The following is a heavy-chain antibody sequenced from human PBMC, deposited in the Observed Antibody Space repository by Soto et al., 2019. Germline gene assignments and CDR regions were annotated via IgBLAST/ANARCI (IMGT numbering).Heavy chain of an antibody. J-gene: IGHJ5*02. V-gene: IGHV1-18*01. Sequence: GASVKVSCKASGYNFLTYGIGWLRQAPGRGLEWMVWISTDNNHRNYAQNFQERVTMTTDTSTNTAYMELRSLRSDDTAIYYCARDRPGISVIRAVKTYNYFDPWGQGTLVTVSS. D-gene: IGHD3-10*01. CDR2: ISTDNNHR. CDR1: GYNFLTYG. CDR3: ARDRPGISVIRAVKTYNYFDP.